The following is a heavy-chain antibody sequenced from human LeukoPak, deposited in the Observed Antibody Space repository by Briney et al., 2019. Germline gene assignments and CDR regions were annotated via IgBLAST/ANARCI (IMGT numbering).Heavy chain of an antibody. J-gene: IGHJ3*02. V-gene: IGHV4-30-2*01. D-gene: IGHD5-12*01. CDR2: IYHSGST. Sequence: SQTLSLTCAVSGGSISSGGYSWSWIRQPPGKGLEWIGYIYHSGSTYYNPSLKSRVTISVDRSKNQFSLKLSSVTAADTAVYYCARGGVATRKYDAFDIWGQGTMVTVSS. CDR1: GGSISSGGYS. CDR3: ARGGVATRKYDAFDI.